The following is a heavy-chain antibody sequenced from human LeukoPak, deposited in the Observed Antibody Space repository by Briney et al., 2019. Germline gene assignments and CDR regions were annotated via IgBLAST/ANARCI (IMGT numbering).Heavy chain of an antibody. V-gene: IGHV4-38-2*02. CDR2: IYRNGGT. Sequence: PSETLSLTCTVSGDSISSGYYWGWIRQPPGKGLEWIGLIYRNGGTYYNPSLKSRVTISVNTSKNQFSLRLTSVTAADTAMYYCARIDFGDVNWFDPWGQGTQVTVSS. CDR3: ARIDFGDVNWFDP. J-gene: IGHJ5*02. CDR1: GDSISSGYY. D-gene: IGHD4-17*01.